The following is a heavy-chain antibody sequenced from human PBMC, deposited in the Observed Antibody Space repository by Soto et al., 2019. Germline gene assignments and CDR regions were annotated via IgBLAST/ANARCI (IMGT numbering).Heavy chain of an antibody. Sequence: QVQVVESGGGVVQPERSLRLSCAISGCTFSDFGMHWVRQAPGKGLEWVAAISGDGSDKYYVGSVQGRFTISRDNTKNALYLQMNSLRSEDTAVYYCAKGTAVARQHFANWGQGTLVTVSS. J-gene: IGHJ4*02. V-gene: IGHV3-30*18. D-gene: IGHD6-19*01. CDR3: AKGTAVARQHFAN. CDR1: GCTFSDFG. CDR2: ISGDGSDK.